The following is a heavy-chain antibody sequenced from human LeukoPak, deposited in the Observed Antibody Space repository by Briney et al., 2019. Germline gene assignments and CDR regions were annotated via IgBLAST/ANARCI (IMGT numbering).Heavy chain of an antibody. CDR3: ARETRISYSYFHY. Sequence: WIRQHPGKGLEWIGYIHYSGSTYYNPSLKSRVTISVDTSKNQFSLKLNSVTAADTAVYYCARETRISYSYFHYWGQGTLVTVSS. D-gene: IGHD5-18*01. J-gene: IGHJ4*02. V-gene: IGHV4-31*02. CDR2: IHYSGST.